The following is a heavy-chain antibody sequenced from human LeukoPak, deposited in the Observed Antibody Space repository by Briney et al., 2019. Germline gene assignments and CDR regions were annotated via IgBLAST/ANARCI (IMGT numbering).Heavy chain of an antibody. CDR3: AKEDDFWSGYYGY. CDR1: GFTFSDYY. CDR2: ISSSGSTI. Sequence: GGSLRLSCAASGFTFSDYYMSWIRQAPGKGLEWVSYISSSGSTIYYADSVKGRFTISRDNSKNSLYLQMNSLRTEDTALYYCAKEDDFWSGYYGYWGQGTLVTVSS. V-gene: IGHV3-11*01. D-gene: IGHD3-3*01. J-gene: IGHJ4*02.